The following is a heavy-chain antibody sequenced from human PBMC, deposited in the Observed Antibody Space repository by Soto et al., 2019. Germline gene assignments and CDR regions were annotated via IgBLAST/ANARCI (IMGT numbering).Heavy chain of an antibody. CDR1: GFTFSSYW. Sequence: GGSLRLSCAASGFTFSSYWMHWVRQAPGKGLVWVSRINSDGSSTSYADSVKGRFTISRDNAKNTLYLQMNSLRAEDTAVYYCAKGGPDIAAVDAFDIWGQGTMVTVSS. CDR3: AKGGPDIAAVDAFDI. D-gene: IGHD6-6*01. V-gene: IGHV3-74*01. J-gene: IGHJ3*02. CDR2: INSDGSST.